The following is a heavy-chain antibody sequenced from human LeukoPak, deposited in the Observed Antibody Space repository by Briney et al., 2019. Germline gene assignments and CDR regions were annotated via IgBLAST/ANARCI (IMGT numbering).Heavy chain of an antibody. CDR3: ASTKWLARFDY. CDR1: GFTFSSYW. CDR2: INSDGSST. V-gene: IGHV3-74*01. J-gene: IGHJ4*02. Sequence: GGPLRLSCAASGFTFSSYWMHWVRQAPGKGLVWVSRINSDGSSTSYADSVEGRFTISRDNAKNTLYLQMNSLRAEDTAVYYCASTKWLARFDYWGQGTLVTVSS. D-gene: IGHD6-19*01.